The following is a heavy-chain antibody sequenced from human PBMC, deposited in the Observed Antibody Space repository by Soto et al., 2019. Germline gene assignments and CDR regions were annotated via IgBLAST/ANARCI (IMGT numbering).Heavy chain of an antibody. CDR1: GGSISSGDYY. J-gene: IGHJ6*02. CDR2: IYYSGST. D-gene: IGHD3-10*01. V-gene: IGHV4-30-4*01. CDR3: ARGDLLWRSYYKVSYYGMEV. Sequence: PSETLSLTCTVSGGSISSGDYYWSWIRQPPGKGLEWIGYIYYSGSTYYNPSLKSRVTISVDTSKNQFSLKLSSVTAADTAVYYCARGDLLWRSYYKVSYYGMEVWCQGSTVTVSS.